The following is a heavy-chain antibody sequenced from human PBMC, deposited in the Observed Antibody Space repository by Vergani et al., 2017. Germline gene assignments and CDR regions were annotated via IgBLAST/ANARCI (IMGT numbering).Heavy chain of an antibody. Sequence: QVQLQESGPGLVKPSGPLSLTCAVSGGSISSSNWWSWVRQPPWKGLEWIGEIYHSGSTNYNPSLKSRVTISVDKSKNQFSLKLSSVTAADTAVYYCARLRVVGLQKDAFDIWGQGTMVTVSS. D-gene: IGHD2-15*01. J-gene: IGHJ3*02. CDR2: IYHSGST. CDR1: GGSISSSNW. CDR3: ARLRVVGLQKDAFDI. V-gene: IGHV4-4*02.